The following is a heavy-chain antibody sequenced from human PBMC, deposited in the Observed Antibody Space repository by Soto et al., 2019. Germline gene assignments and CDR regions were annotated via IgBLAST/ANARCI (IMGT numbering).Heavy chain of an antibody. J-gene: IGHJ4*02. Sequence: PSETLSLTCAVSGGSISVSYYYWGCLRQSPGRGPEWIGSVFYTGFTSYNPSLESRVSVSVDTSKNQSSLKVSAVTAADTAVYYCASSQKGYNWNYFDHWGQGALVTVSS. V-gene: IGHV4-39*01. CDR1: GGSISVSYYY. CDR3: ASSQKGYNWNYFDH. CDR2: VFYTGFT. D-gene: IGHD1-20*01.